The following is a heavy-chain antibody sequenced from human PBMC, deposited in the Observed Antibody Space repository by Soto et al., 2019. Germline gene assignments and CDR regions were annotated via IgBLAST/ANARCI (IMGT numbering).Heavy chain of an antibody. D-gene: IGHD3-22*01. Sequence: QIQLVHSGAEVRKPGSSVTVSCKASGGTFSSDGISWVRQAPGQGLEWMGGIIPVFGTTRYAQNFQGRVTFTADTPASTVDMELTSPTAEDTATYYSATGHYVSSVRVATSYYYYGMDVCGQGATVSIS. CDR1: GGTFSSDG. CDR3: ATGHYVSSVRVATSYYYYGMDV. V-gene: IGHV1-69*06. J-gene: IGHJ6*01. CDR2: IIPVFGTT.